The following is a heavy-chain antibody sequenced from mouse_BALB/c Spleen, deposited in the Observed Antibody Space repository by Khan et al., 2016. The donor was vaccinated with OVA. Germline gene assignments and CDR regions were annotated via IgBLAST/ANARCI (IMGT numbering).Heavy chain of an antibody. CDR3: ARDGNYIDY. J-gene: IGHJ4*01. D-gene: IGHD2-1*01. Sequence: EVQLQESGPDLVKPCQSLSITCNVSGYTITGGYSWHWNRQLRGNKQERMGNISDSGSITYKPYFKGRISFARDTSKNQFYLQLNSVTTEDTATYFCARDGNYIDYWGQGTSVTVSS. CDR1: GYTITGGYS. CDR2: ISDSGSI. V-gene: IGHV3-1*02.